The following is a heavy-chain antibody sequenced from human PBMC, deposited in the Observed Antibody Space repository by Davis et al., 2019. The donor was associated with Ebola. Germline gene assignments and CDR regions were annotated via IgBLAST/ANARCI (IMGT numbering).Heavy chain of an antibody. CDR3: ARGVNYYDSSGYYYFDY. J-gene: IGHJ4*02. CDR1: GFTFSGYS. D-gene: IGHD3-22*01. Sequence: SCAASGFTFSGYSMNWVRQAPGKGLEWIGYIYRDGTTYSTPSLKSRVTISVDTSKNQFSLKLSSVTAADTAVYYCARGVNYYDSSGYYYFDYWGQGTLVTVSS. V-gene: IGHV4-30-2*05. CDR2: IYRDGTT.